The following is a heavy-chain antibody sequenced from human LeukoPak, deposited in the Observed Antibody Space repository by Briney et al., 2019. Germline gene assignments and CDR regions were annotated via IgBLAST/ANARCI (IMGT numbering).Heavy chain of an antibody. V-gene: IGHV3-23*01. CDR2: ISGSGGST. CDR1: GFTFNNYA. J-gene: IGHJ4*02. CDR3: AKGTRSGTYYFDY. D-gene: IGHD1-26*01. Sequence: GGSLRLSCAASGFTFNNYAMTWVRQGPGKGLEWVSAISGSGGSTYYADSVKGRLTISRDNYKSTLYLQINSLRAEDTAEYYCAKGTRSGTYYFDYWGQGTLVTVSS.